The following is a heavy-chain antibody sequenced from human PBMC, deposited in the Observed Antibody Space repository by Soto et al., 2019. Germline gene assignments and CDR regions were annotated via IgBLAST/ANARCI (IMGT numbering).Heavy chain of an antibody. J-gene: IGHJ4*02. D-gene: IGHD6-13*01. Sequence: QVQLQESGPGLVKPSQTLSLTCTVSGGSISSGGYYWSWIRQHPGKGLEWIGYIYYSGSTYYNPSLKSRVTISVDESKNQFSLKLSSVTAADTAVYYCASRLPGIAAAGTSFDYWGQGTLVTVSS. V-gene: IGHV4-31*03. CDR1: GGSISSGGYY. CDR2: IYYSGST. CDR3: ASRLPGIAAAGTSFDY.